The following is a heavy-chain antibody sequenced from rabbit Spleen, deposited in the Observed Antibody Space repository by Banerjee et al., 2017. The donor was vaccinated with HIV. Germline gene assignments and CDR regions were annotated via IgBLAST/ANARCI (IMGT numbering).Heavy chain of an antibody. CDR1: GFSLNYKYV. CDR3: ARDLVGVIGWNFYL. D-gene: IGHD1-1*01. Sequence: QEHLVESGGGLVKPGGSLALTCKASGFSLNYKYVMCWVRQAPGKGLEWIACINTKSGENVYATWSKGRFTISKTSSTTVTLRMTSLTAADRATYFCARDLVGVIGWNFYLWGQGTLVTVS. CDR2: INTKSGEN. V-gene: IGHV1S45*01. J-gene: IGHJ4*01.